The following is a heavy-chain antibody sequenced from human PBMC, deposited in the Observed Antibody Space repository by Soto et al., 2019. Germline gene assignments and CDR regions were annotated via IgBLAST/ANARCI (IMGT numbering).Heavy chain of an antibody. Sequence: EVQLLESGGGLVQPGGSLRLSCAASGFTFSSYAMSWVRQAPGKGLEWVSAISGSGGSTYYADSGKGRFTISRDNSKNTLYRQMNSLRAEETAVYYCAKHLRGFSLDPWGQGTLVTVSS. D-gene: IGHD3-16*01. CDR1: GFTFSSYA. J-gene: IGHJ5*02. V-gene: IGHV3-23*01. CDR3: AKHLRGFSLDP. CDR2: ISGSGGST.